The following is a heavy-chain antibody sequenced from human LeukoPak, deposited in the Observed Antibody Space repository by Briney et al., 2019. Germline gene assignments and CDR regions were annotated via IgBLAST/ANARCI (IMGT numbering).Heavy chain of an antibody. CDR3: ARDLEYFDY. J-gene: IGHJ4*02. V-gene: IGHV3-48*03. CDR1: GFTFSTYE. Sequence: GGSLRLSCAASGFTFSTYEMSWVRQAPGKGLEWVSYISPSGSTIHYADSVKGRFSISRDNAKNSLYLQMNSLRAEDTAVYYCARDLEYFDYWGQGTLVTVSS. CDR2: ISPSGSTI.